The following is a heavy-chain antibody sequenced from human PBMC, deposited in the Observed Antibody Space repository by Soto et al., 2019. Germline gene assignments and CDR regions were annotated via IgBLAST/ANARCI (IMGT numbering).Heavy chain of an antibody. Sequence: DVQLVESGGGLVQPGGSLRLSCAASGFTFSDHYMDWVRQAPGKGLEWVGRTRNKVTGYTTEYAASVQGRFTISRDDSKNSLYLQMNSLKTEDTAVYYCARDQYCGRSNCYRTGMDVWGQGTTVTVSS. J-gene: IGHJ6*02. CDR3: ARDQYCGRSNCYRTGMDV. V-gene: IGHV3-72*01. CDR2: TRNKVTGYTT. D-gene: IGHD2-2*01. CDR1: GFTFSDHY.